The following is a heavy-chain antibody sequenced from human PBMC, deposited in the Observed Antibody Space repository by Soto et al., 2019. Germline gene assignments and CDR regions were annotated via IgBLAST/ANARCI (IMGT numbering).Heavy chain of an antibody. CDR1: GFTFSSYS. CDR2: ISSSSSTI. J-gene: IGHJ3*02. CDR3: ARDRGPYYYDSSGSAAHALDI. D-gene: IGHD3-22*01. Sequence: EVQLGESGGGLVQPGGSLRISCAASGFTFSSYSMNWVRQAPGKGLEWVSYISSSSSTIYYADSVKGRFTISRDHTKNSLYLQKNRLRHEDTVVYYCARDRGPYYYDSSGSAAHALDICGQGTMVTVSS. V-gene: IGHV3-48*02.